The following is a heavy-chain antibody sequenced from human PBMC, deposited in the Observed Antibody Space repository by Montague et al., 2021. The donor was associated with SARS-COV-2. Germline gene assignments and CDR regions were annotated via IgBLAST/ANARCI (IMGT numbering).Heavy chain of an antibody. D-gene: IGHD2-2*01. CDR2: IYYDGST. J-gene: IGHJ6*02. Sequence: TLSLTCTVSGASITVHGYYWSWIRQSPGKGLEWIGFIYYDGSTEYHPSLKSRVTISLDTSKTQFSLTLSSVTAADSGVYYCVRILGPHQSTDYYGFDVWGQGTTVTVSS. CDR3: VRILGPHQSTDYYGFDV. CDR1: GASITVHGYY. V-gene: IGHV4-31*03.